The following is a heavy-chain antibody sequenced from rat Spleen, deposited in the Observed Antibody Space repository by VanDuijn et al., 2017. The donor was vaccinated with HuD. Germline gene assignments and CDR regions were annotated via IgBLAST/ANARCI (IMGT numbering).Heavy chain of an antibody. J-gene: IGHJ2*01. Sequence: EVQLVESGGGLVQPGRSMKLSCAASGFTFSSFDMAWVRQTPTKGLEWVASINFDGSGTYYRDSVKGRFTISRDNAKSTLYLRMDSLRSEDTATYYCTRKGELWGQGVMVTVSS. V-gene: IGHV5-25*01. D-gene: IGHD5-1*01. CDR2: INFDGSGT. CDR3: TRKGEL. CDR1: GFTFSSFD.